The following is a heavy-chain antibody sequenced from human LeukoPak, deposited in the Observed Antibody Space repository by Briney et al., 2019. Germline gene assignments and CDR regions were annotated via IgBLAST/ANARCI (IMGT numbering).Heavy chain of an antibody. CDR3: ARRPTVTTPLTA. Sequence: GGSLRLSCAASGFTFSNYWMHWVRQAPGKGLVWVSRINIDGSTTAYADSVKGRFTISRDNAKNSLYLQMNSLRAEDTAVYYCARRPTVTTPLTAWGQGTLVTVSS. J-gene: IGHJ5*02. V-gene: IGHV3-74*01. D-gene: IGHD4-17*01. CDR2: INIDGSTT. CDR1: GFTFSNYW.